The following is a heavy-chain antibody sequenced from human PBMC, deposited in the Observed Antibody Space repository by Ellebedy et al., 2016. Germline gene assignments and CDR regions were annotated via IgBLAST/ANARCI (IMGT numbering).Heavy chain of an antibody. V-gene: IGHV3-7*03. Sequence: GGSLRLSCTASGFPFTTYWMNWVRQAPGKGLAWVARINLDGSGKFYVDSVKGRFTISRDNATNLLSLQMNNLSADDTAVYYCARGTTSGATYFDSWGQGTLITVSS. D-gene: IGHD3-16*01. J-gene: IGHJ4*02. CDR1: GFPFTTYW. CDR2: INLDGSGK. CDR3: ARGTTSGATYFDS.